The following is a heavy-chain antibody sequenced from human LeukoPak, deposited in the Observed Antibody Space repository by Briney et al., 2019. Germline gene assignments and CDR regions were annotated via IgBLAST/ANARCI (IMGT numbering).Heavy chain of an antibody. CDR3: STDFSHFDLSSGYYSY. J-gene: IGHJ4*02. CDR2: IKANIDGGST. V-gene: IGHV3-15*01. CDR1: GCTFTSAW. Sequence: PGGSLRLSCAASGCTFTSAWMVWVRQAPGKGLEWIGRIKANIDGGSTDLAAPVKGRFTISRDDSTKTVSLQMNSLKIEDTAVYYCSTDFSHFDLSSGYYSYWGQGSLVTVSS. D-gene: IGHD3-3*01.